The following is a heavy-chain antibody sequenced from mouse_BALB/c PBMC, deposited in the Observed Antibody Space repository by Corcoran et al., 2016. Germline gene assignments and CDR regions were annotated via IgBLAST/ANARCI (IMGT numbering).Heavy chain of an antibody. V-gene: IGHV9-3-1*01. CDR3: ARYDYYFDY. J-gene: IGHJ2*01. CDR1: GYTFTNYG. Sequence: QIQLVQSGPKLKKPGETVKISCKASGYTFTNYGMNWVKQAPGKGLKWMGWINTYTGEPTYADDFKGRFAFSLETSASTAYLQINNLKNEDTATYFCARYDYYFDYWGQGTTLTVSS. CDR2: INTYTGEP. D-gene: IGHD2-14*01.